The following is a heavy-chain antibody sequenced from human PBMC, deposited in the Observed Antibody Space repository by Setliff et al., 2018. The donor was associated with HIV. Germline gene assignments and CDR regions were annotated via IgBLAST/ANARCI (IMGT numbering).Heavy chain of an antibody. CDR2: TYYRSKWNS. CDR1: GDSVSSKGAA. V-gene: IGHV6-1*01. CDR3: ARGGDWDDNYYMDV. J-gene: IGHJ6*03. Sequence: SQTLSLTCAISGDSVSSKGAAWNWLRQSPSRGLEWLGRTYYRSKWNSDYAPSVKSRVTINPDTSKNKFSLQLNSVTPEDTAVYYCARGGDWDDNYYMDVWGKGTTVTVSS. D-gene: IGHD1-1*01.